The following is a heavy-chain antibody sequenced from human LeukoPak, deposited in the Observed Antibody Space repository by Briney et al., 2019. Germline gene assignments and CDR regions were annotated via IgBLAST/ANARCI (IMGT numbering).Heavy chain of an antibody. CDR1: GDSINPYY. J-gene: IGHJ5*02. CDR2: IFYRGST. Sequence: PSETLSLTCTVSGDSINPYYWSWIRQPPGEGLEWIGYIFYRGSTNCNAALKSRVAISLDTSKNQFSLKLSSVTAADTAVYYCARERIAARRNWFDPWGQGTLVTVSS. CDR3: ARERIAARRNWFDP. V-gene: IGHV4-59*01. D-gene: IGHD6-6*01.